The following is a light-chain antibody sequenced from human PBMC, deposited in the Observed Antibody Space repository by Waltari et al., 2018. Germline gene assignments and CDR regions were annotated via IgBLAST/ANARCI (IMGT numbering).Light chain of an antibody. CDR1: QSVGKY. V-gene: IGKV3-20*01. Sequence: EIVLTQSPGTLSLSPGERATLSCWASQSVGKYLDWYQQKPGQAPRLLIYHTSNRATGIPDRFSGSGSGTDFSLTISRLEPEDFAVYYCQHYVRLPATFGQGTKVEIK. CDR3: QHYVRLPAT. CDR2: HTS. J-gene: IGKJ1*01.